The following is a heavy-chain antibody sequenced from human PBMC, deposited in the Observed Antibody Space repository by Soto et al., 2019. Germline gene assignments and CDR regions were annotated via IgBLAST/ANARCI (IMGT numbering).Heavy chain of an antibody. D-gene: IGHD6-19*01. V-gene: IGHV4-4*07. CDR1: GDSISSYF. CDR3: ARETAVASTGWLDP. CDR2: VHTSGST. J-gene: IGHJ5*02. Sequence: PSETLSLTCTVSGDSISSYFWSWIRQPAGKGLEWIGRVHTSGSTTYNPSLKSRVTMSVDTSKSQFSLKLTSVTAADTAVYYCARETAVASTGWLDPWGQGTLVTVSS.